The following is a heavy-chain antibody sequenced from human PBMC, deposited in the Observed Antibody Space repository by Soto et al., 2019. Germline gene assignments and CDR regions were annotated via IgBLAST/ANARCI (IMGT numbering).Heavy chain of an antibody. CDR1: GFTFSSYG. J-gene: IGHJ4*02. CDR3: ANVLPLDY. Sequence: QVQLVESGGGVVQPGRSLRLSCAASGFTFSSYGMHWVRQAPGKGLEWVAVISYDGSNKYYADSVKGRFTISRDNSKNTLYLQMNSLRAEDTAVYYCANVLPLDYWGQGTLVTVSS. CDR2: ISYDGSNK. V-gene: IGHV3-30*18. D-gene: IGHD2-8*01.